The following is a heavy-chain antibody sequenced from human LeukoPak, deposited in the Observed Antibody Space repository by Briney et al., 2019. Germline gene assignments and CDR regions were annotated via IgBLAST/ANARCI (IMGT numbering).Heavy chain of an antibody. V-gene: IGHV3-30*18. CDR2: ISYDGSNK. CDR3: AKADRTYYYDSSGYRLGD. CDR1: GFTFSSYA. Sequence: GGSLRLSCAASGFTFSSYAMSWVRQAPGKGLEWVAVISYDGSNKYYADSVKGRFTISRDNSKNTLCLQMNSLRAEDTAVYYCAKADRTYYYDSSGYRLGDWGQGTLVTVSS. J-gene: IGHJ4*02. D-gene: IGHD3-22*01.